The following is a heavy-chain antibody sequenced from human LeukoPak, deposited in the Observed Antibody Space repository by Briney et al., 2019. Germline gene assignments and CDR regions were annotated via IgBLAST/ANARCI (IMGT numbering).Heavy chain of an antibody. V-gene: IGHV3-23*01. CDR3: AKGTEKIVATSPFDY. CDR2: ISGSGGST. Sequence: GGSLRLSCAASGFTFSSYAMSWVRQAPGKGLEWVSAISGSGGSTYYADSVKGRFTISRDNSKNTLYLQMNSLRAEDTAVYYCAKGTEKIVATSPFDYWGQGTLVTVSS. CDR1: GFTFSSYA. J-gene: IGHJ4*02. D-gene: IGHD5-12*01.